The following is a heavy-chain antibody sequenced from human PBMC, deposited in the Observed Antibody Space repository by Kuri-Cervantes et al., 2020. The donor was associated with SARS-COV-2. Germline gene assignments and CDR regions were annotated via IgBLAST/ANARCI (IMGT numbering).Heavy chain of an antibody. J-gene: IGHJ4*02. CDR3: APRDY. V-gene: IGHV3-23*01. CDR2: ISGSGDNT. Sequence: GESLKISCTVSGGSISSSSYYWGWVRQAPGKGLEWVSGISGSGDNTYYADSVKGRFTISRDNSKKTLYLQMNSLRVEDTALYYCAPRDYWGQGILVTVSS. CDR1: GGSISSSSYY.